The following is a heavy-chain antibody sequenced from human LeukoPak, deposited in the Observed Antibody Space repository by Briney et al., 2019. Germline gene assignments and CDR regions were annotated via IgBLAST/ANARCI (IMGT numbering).Heavy chain of an antibody. V-gene: IGHV4-59*01. CDR2: IYYSGST. Sequence: SETLSLTCTVSGGSISSYYWSWIRQPPGKGLEWIGYIYYSGSTNYNPSLKSRVTISVDTSKNQFSLKLSSVTAADTAVYYCARQLRYCSSTSCLGDYWGQGTLVTVSS. J-gene: IGHJ4*02. D-gene: IGHD2-2*01. CDR3: ARQLRYCSSTSCLGDY. CDR1: GGSISSYY.